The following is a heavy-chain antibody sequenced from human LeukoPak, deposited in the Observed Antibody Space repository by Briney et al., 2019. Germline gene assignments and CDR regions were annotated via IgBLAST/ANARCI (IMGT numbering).Heavy chain of an antibody. CDR2: IYHSGST. D-gene: IGHD3-22*01. V-gene: IGHV4-4*02. CDR3: ARDGRGYYESSGSTHVLVYGMDV. Sequence: SETLSLTCAVSGGSISNSNWWSWVRQPPGKGLEWIGEIYHSGSTNYNPPLKSRLTISVDKSKNQFSLKLSSVTAADTAVYYCARDGRGYYESSGSTHVLVYGMDVWGQGTTVTVSS. J-gene: IGHJ6*02. CDR1: GGSISNSNW.